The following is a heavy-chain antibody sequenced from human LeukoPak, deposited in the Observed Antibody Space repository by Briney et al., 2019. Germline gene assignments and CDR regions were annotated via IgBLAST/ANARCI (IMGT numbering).Heavy chain of an antibody. J-gene: IGHJ4*02. CDR2: ISSSGSTI. CDR3: TTYGVGFFDY. Sequence: GGSLRLSCAASGFTFSSYEMNWVRQAPGKGLEWVSYISSSGSTIYYADSVKGRFTISRDNAKNSLYLQMNSLRAEDTAVYYCTTYGVGFFDYWGQGTLVTVSS. V-gene: IGHV3-48*03. CDR1: GFTFSSYE. D-gene: IGHD4-17*01.